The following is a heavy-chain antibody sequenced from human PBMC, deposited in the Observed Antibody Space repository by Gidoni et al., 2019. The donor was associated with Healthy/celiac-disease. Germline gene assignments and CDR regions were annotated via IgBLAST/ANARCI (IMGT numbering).Heavy chain of an antibody. V-gene: IGHV3-11*05. J-gene: IGHJ4*02. Sequence: QVQLVGSGGGLGKPGGSLRRSCAASGFPFSDCYMSWIRQAPGKGLEWVSYISSSSIYTNYADSVKGRCTISRDNAKNSLYLQMNSLRAEDTAVYYCARTRDGSGSYYTGYYFDYWGQGTLVTVSS. D-gene: IGHD3-10*01. CDR3: ARTRDGSGSYYTGYYFDY. CDR2: ISSSSIYT. CDR1: GFPFSDCY.